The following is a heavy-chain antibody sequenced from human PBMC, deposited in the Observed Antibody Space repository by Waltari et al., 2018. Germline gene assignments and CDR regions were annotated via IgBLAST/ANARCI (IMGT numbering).Heavy chain of an antibody. CDR1: GGTFTSYD. V-gene: IGHV1-69*04. CDR2: IIPILGIA. CDR3: ARDGHYYDSSGIYTGWFDP. J-gene: IGHJ5*02. D-gene: IGHD3-22*01. Sequence: QVQLVQSGAEVKKPGSSVKVSCKASGGTFTSYDIRSVRHATGPGLEWMGGIIPILGIANYAQKFQGRVTITADESTSTAYMELSSLRSEDTAVYYCARDGHYYDSSGIYTGWFDPWGKGTLVTVSS.